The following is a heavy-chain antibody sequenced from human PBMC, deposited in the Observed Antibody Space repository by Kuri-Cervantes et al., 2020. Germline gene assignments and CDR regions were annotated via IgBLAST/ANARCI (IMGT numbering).Heavy chain of an antibody. V-gene: IGHV3-9*01. J-gene: IGHJ4*02. D-gene: IGHD3-22*01. CDR3: ARGYDSSGYYYY. Sequence: GGSLRLSCAASGFTFDDYAMHWVRQAPGKGLEWVSGISWNSGSIGYADSVKGRFTISRDNAKNSLYLQMNSLRAEDTAVYYCARGYDSSGYYYYRGQGTLVTVSS. CDR1: GFTFDDYA. CDR2: ISWNSGSI.